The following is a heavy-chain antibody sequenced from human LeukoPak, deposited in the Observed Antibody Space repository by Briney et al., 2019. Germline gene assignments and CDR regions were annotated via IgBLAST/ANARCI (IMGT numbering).Heavy chain of an antibody. CDR3: GRKGGGGVYNHEGLFFF. D-gene: IGHD2-8*02. J-gene: IGHJ3*01. CDR2: IYYTGST. Sequence: PSETLSLTCTVSGGSISSSSYSWGWIRQPPGKGLEWIGSIYYTGSTYYKPSLKSREPISEVSTKAHFPLNRGSVPAGDRAVNCVGRKGGGGVYNHEGLFFFWGQGTMVTVPS. CDR1: GGSISSSSYS. V-gene: IGHV4-39*06.